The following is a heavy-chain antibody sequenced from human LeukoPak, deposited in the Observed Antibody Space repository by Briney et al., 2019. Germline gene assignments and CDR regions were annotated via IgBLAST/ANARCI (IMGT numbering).Heavy chain of an antibody. CDR3: AKGPWVAVAGTPDY. CDR2: ISGSGGSP. CDR1: GFTFSSYA. V-gene: IGHV3-23*01. Sequence: GGSLRLSCAASGFTFSSYAMSWVRQAPGKGLEWVSAISGSGGSPYYADSVKGRFTISRDNSKNTLYLQMNSLRAEDTAVYYCAKGPWVAVAGTPDYWGQGTLVTVSS. D-gene: IGHD6-19*01. J-gene: IGHJ4*02.